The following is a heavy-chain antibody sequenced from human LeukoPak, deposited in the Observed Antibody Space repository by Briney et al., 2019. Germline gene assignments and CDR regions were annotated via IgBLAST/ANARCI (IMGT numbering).Heavy chain of an antibody. D-gene: IGHD6-19*01. V-gene: IGHV3-30*18. Sequence: GRSLRLSCAASGFTFSSYGMHWVRQAPGKGLEWVAVISYDGSNKYYADSVKGRFTTSRDNSKNTLYLQMNSLRAEDTAVYYCAKNGLGQWLVPFDYWGQGTLVTVSS. J-gene: IGHJ4*02. CDR1: GFTFSSYG. CDR3: AKNGLGQWLVPFDY. CDR2: ISYDGSNK.